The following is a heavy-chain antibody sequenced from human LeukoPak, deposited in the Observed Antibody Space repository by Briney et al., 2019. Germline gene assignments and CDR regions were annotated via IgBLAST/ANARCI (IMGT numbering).Heavy chain of an antibody. D-gene: IGHD2-2*01. CDR2: INPNSGGT. CDR3: ARAGIVVVHYEDWEWFDP. J-gene: IGHJ5*02. CDR1: GYTFTGYY. Sequence: ASVKVSCKASGYTFTGYYMHWVRQAPGQGLEWMGWINPNSGGTNYAQKFQGRVTMTRDTSISTAYMELSRLRSDDTAVYYCARAGIVVVHYEDWEWFDPWGQGTLATVSS. V-gene: IGHV1-2*02.